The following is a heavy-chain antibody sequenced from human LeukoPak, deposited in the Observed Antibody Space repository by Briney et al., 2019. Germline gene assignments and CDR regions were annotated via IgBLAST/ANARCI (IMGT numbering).Heavy chain of an antibody. CDR1: GFTFSSYS. V-gene: IGHV3-21*01. CDR3: ATNGPGIAVAGYVDY. CDR2: ISSSSSYI. J-gene: IGHJ4*02. D-gene: IGHD6-19*01. Sequence: GGSLRLSCAASGFTFSSYSMNWVRQAPGKGLEWVSSISSSSSYIYYADSVKGRFTISRDNSKNTLYLQMNSLRAEDTAVYYCATNGPGIAVAGYVDYWGQGTLVIVSS.